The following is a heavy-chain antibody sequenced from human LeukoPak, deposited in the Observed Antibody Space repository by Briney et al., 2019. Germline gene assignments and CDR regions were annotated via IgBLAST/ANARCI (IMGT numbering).Heavy chain of an antibody. CDR2: INPSGGST. Sequence: GASVKVSCKASGGTFSSYAISWVRQAPGQGLEWMGIINPSGGSTSYAQKFQGRVTMTRDTSTSTVYMELSSLRSEDTAVYYCARGGYQLLPLDYWGQGTLVTVSS. D-gene: IGHD2-2*01. CDR1: GGTFSSYA. CDR3: ARGGYQLLPLDY. V-gene: IGHV1-46*01. J-gene: IGHJ4*02.